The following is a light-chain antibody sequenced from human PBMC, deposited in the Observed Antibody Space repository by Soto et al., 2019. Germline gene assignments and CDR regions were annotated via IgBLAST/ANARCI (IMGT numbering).Light chain of an antibody. J-gene: IGKJ1*01. CDR2: GAS. V-gene: IGKV3-20*01. CDR1: QSVNSN. CDR3: QQYGYLSWT. Sequence: EIVMTQSPATLSVSPGERATLSCRASQSVNSNLAWHQQKPGQAPRLLIYGASGRATGITDRFSGSGSGTDFTLTISRLEPEDFAVYYCQQYGYLSWTFGQGTKVDI.